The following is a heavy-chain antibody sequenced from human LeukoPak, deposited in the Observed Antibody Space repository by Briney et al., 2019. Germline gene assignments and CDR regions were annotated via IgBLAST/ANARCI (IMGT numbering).Heavy chain of an antibody. D-gene: IGHD6-6*01. CDR2: INPDGSTR. CDR3: AKLLGPASRYDY. Sequence: GGSLRLSWVTSGFTFSSSWMRWVRQAPGKGLEGVASINPDGSTRHHVDSLKGRFTISRDNAKKSRFLQLGALRAEDTAVYFCAKLLGPASRYDYWGLGTLVIVSS. J-gene: IGHJ4*02. CDR1: GFTFSSSW. V-gene: IGHV3-7*01.